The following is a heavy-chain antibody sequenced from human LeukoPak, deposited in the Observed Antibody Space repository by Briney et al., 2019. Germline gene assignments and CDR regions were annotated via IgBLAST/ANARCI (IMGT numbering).Heavy chain of an antibody. CDR1: GGSISSSSYY. CDR2: IYYSGST. Sequence: SETLSLTCTVSGGSISSSSYYWGWIRQPPGKGLEWIGSIYYSGSTYYNPSLKSRVTISVDTSKNQFSLKLSSVTAADTAVYYCARLNRYCSGGSCRQIYNWFDLWGQGTLVTVSS. J-gene: IGHJ5*02. D-gene: IGHD2-15*01. CDR3: ARLNRYCSGGSCRQIYNWFDL. V-gene: IGHV4-39*07.